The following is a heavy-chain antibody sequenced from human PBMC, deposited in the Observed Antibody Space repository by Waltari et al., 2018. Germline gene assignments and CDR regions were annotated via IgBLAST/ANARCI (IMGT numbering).Heavy chain of an antibody. V-gene: IGHV4-4*07. CDR3: ARGNYGLFSGHYSDL. D-gene: IGHD3-3*01. CDR2: IFASGGT. Sequence: QVELQESGPGLVRPSETLSLTCTVSGGPVTGANWSWVRQPAGKGLEWICRIFASGGTDYNPSFKSRVTMSVDTSKNEFSLRLTSVTAADTAVYYCARGNYGLFSGHYSDLWGRGTRVTVSS. CDR1: GGPVTGAN. J-gene: IGHJ5*02.